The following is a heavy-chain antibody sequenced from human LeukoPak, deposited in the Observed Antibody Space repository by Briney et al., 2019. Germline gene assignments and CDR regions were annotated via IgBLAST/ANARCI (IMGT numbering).Heavy chain of an antibody. CDR1: GFTFSSYW. D-gene: IGHD6-13*01. CDR2: IKQDGSEK. CDR3: ARAQGIAAAGSRNWFDP. J-gene: IGHJ5*02. V-gene: IGHV3-7*01. Sequence: GGSLRLSCAASGFTFSSYWMSWVRQAPGKGLEWVANIKQDGSEKYYVDSVKGRFTISRDNAKNSLYLQMNSLRAEDTAVYYCARAQGIAAAGSRNWFDPWGQGTLVTVSS.